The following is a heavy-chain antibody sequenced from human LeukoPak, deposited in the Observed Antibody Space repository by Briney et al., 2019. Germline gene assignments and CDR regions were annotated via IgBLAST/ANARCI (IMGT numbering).Heavy chain of an antibody. CDR3: ARLKTGNYYYDMDV. CDR1: GGSISSSSYY. J-gene: IGHJ6*02. Sequence: SETLSLTCTVSGGSISSSSYYWGWIRQPPGKGLEWIGSIYYSGSAYYNPSLKSRVTISVDTSKNQFSLKLSSVTAADTAVYYCARLKTGNYYYDMDVWGQGTTVTVSS. CDR2: IYYSGSA. V-gene: IGHV4-39*01. D-gene: IGHD7-27*01.